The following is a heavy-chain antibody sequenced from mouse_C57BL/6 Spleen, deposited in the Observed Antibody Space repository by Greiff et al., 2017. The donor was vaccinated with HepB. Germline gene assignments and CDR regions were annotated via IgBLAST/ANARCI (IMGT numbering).Heavy chain of an antibody. J-gene: IGHJ2*01. Sequence: EVKLVESGGGLVKPGGSLKLSCAASGFTFSDYGMHWVRQAPEKGLEWVAYISSGSSTIYYADTVKGRFTISRDNAKNTLFLQMTSLRSEDTAMYYCARDGNSAYYFDYWGQGTTLTVSS. D-gene: IGHD2-1*01. CDR3: ARDGNSAYYFDY. V-gene: IGHV5-17*01. CDR2: ISSGSSTI. CDR1: GFTFSDYG.